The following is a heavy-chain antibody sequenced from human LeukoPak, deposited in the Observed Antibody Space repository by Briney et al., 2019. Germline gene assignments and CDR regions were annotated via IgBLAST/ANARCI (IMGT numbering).Heavy chain of an antibody. J-gene: IGHJ4*02. V-gene: IGHV3-21*01. CDR3: ARVVAVAGVDY. CDR1: GFTFSSYG. Sequence: PGGSLRLSCAASGFTFSSYGMHWVRQAPGKGLEWVSSISSSRSYIYYADSVKGRFTISRDNAKNSLYLQMNSLRAEDTAVYYCARVVAVAGVDYWGQGTLVTVSS. D-gene: IGHD6-19*01. CDR2: ISSSRSYI.